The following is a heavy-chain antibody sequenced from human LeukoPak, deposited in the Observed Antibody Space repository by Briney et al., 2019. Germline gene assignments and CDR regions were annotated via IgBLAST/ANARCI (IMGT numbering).Heavy chain of an antibody. CDR3: ARRGDY. CDR2: INHSGST. CDR1: GGSFSGYY. Sequence: SETLSLTCAVYGGSFSGYYWSWIRPPPGKGLEWIGEINHSGSTNYNPSLKSRVTISVDTSKNQFSLKLSSVTAADTAVYYCARRGDYWGQGTLVTVSS. V-gene: IGHV4-34*01. J-gene: IGHJ4*02.